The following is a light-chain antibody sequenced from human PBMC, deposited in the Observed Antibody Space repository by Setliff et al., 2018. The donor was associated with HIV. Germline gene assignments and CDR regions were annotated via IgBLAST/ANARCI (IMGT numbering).Light chain of an antibody. Sequence: ALTQPASVSGSPGQSITISCTGTSNDVGRYDLVSWYQQHPARAPKLIIYQATRRPSGVSTRFSGSKSGNVASLTISGLQAEDEADYYCCSNTGSNTFVFGTGTKVTVL. CDR3: CSNTGSNTFV. V-gene: IGLV2-23*01. J-gene: IGLJ1*01. CDR2: QAT. CDR1: SNDVGRYDL.